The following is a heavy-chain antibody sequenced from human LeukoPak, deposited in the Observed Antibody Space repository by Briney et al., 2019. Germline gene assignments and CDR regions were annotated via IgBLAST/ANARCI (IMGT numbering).Heavy chain of an antibody. J-gene: IGHJ4*02. V-gene: IGHV4-59*05. CDR3: ATVRGAFDY. D-gene: IGHD3-10*01. CDR2: IYYSGST. CDR1: GGSISSYY. Sequence: NPSETLSLTCTVSGGSISSYYWSWIRQPPGKGLEWIGSIYYSGSTYYNPSLKSRVTISVDTSKNQFSLKLSSVTAADTAAYYCATVRGAFDYWGQGTLVTVSS.